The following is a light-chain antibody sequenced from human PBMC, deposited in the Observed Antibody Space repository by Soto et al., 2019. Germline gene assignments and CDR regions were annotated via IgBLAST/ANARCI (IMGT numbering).Light chain of an antibody. J-gene: IGKJ2*01. CDR1: QNISTW. Sequence: DIQMTQSPSTLSASVGDRVTITCRASQNISTWLAWYQHKPGTAPKVLIYKASNLKIGVPSRFSGSGSGTELNLTLSGLQSDDFATYYCQQYRTYPSTLGPGTKLEIK. V-gene: IGKV1-5*03. CDR2: KAS. CDR3: QQYRTYPST.